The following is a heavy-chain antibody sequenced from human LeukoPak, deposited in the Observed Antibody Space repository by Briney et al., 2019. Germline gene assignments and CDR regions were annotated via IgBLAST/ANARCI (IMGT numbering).Heavy chain of an antibody. CDR3: ARVVYSYGYSDY. D-gene: IGHD5-18*01. Sequence: SETLSLTCTVSGGSISSSSYYWGWIRQPPGKGLEWIGSIYYSGSTYYNPSLKSRVTISVDTSKNQFSLKLSSVTAADTAVYYCARVVYSYGYSDYWGQGTLVTVSS. V-gene: IGHV4-39*07. CDR1: GGSISSSSYY. J-gene: IGHJ4*02. CDR2: IYYSGST.